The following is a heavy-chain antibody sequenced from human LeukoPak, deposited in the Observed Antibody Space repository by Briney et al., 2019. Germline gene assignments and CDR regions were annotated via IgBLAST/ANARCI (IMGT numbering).Heavy chain of an antibody. J-gene: IGHJ6*04. CDR2: ISYDGSNK. CDR1: GFTFSSYA. V-gene: IGHV3-30*04. Sequence: PGRSLRLSCAASGFTFSSYAMHWVRQAPGKGLEWVAVISYDGSNKYYADSVKGRFTIFRDNSKNTLYLQMNSLRAEDTAVYYCARDRYGMDVWGKGTTVTVSS. CDR3: ARDRYGMDV.